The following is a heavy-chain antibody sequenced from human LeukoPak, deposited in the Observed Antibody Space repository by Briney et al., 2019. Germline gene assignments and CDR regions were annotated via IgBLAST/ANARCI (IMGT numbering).Heavy chain of an antibody. CDR3: AISRGYSSFDY. CDR2: IYSGGST. CDR1: GFTVSSNY. V-gene: IGHV3-53*01. J-gene: IGHJ4*02. D-gene: IGHD5-18*01. Sequence: GGSLRLSCAASGFTVSSNYMSWVRQAPGKGLKWVSVIYSGGSTYYADSVKGRFTISRDNSKNTLYLQMNSLRAEDTAVYYCAISRGYSSFDYWGQGTLVTVSS.